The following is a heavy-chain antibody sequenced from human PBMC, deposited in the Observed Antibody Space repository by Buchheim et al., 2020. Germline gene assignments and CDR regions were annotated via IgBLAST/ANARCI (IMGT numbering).Heavy chain of an antibody. V-gene: IGHV4-61*01. D-gene: IGHD4-17*01. Sequence: QVQLQESGPGLVKPSETLSLTCTVSGGSVSSGSYYWSWIRQPPGKGLEWIGYIYYSGSTNYNPSLKSRVTISVDTSKNQFSLKLSSVTAADTAVYYCARQNDYGDYGWYFDYWGQGTL. J-gene: IGHJ4*02. CDR2: IYYSGST. CDR1: GGSVSSGSYY. CDR3: ARQNDYGDYGWYFDY.